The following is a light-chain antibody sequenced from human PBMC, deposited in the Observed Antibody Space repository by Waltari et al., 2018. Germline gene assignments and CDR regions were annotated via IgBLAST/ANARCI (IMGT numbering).Light chain of an antibody. J-gene: IGKJ1*01. V-gene: IGKV3-15*01. Sequence: EIVMTQSPATLSLSPGERATLSCRASQSVNINLAWYQQNPGQGPRLLIYGASTRATAIPARFSGSGSGTEFTLTISSLQSEDFAVYYCQQYNNWPPWTFGQGTKVEIK. CDR3: QQYNNWPPWT. CDR2: GAS. CDR1: QSVNIN.